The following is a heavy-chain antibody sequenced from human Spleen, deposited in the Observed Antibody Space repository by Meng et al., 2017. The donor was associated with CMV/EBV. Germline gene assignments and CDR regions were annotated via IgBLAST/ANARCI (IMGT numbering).Heavy chain of an antibody. CDR1: GYTFTGYY. V-gene: IGHV1-2*02. CDR3: VSQLERREYFDY. CDR2: INPNIGGT. Sequence: ASVKVSCKASGYTFTGYYMHWVRQAPGQGLGWMGWINPNIGGTNYAQKFHGRVTMTRDTSMSTAYMELSSLRSDHTAVYYCVSQLERREYFDYWRPGTVVTVSS. J-gene: IGHJ4*02. D-gene: IGHD1-1*01.